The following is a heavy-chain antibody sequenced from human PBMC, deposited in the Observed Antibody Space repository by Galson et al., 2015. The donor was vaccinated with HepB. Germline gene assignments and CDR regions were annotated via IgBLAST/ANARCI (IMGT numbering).Heavy chain of an antibody. Sequence: SLRLSCAASGFTFSNAWMSWVRQAPGKGLEWVGRIKSKTDGGTTDYAAPVKGRFTISRDDSKNTLYLQMNSLKTEDTAVYYCTTPTYYYDSSGYLDGHYWGQGTLVTVSS. J-gene: IGHJ4*02. CDR3: TTPTYYYDSSGYLDGHY. D-gene: IGHD3-22*01. CDR1: GFTFSNAW. V-gene: IGHV3-15*01. CDR2: IKSKTDGGTT.